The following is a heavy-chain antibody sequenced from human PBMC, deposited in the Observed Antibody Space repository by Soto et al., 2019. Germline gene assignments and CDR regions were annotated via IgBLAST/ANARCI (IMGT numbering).Heavy chain of an antibody. CDR2: ISAYNGNT. V-gene: IGHV1-18*04. CDR3: ATSPADIRYYYYGIDV. CDR1: GYTFTSYG. Sequence: ASVKVSCKASGYTFTSYGISWVRQAPGQGLEWMGWISAYNGNTNYAQKLQGRVTMTTDTSTSTAYMELRSLRSDDTAVYYCATSPADIRYYYYGIDVWGQGTTVTVYS. J-gene: IGHJ6*02. D-gene: IGHD2-2*01.